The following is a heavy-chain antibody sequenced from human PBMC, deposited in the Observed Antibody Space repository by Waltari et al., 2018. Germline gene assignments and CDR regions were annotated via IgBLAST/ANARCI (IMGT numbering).Heavy chain of an antibody. CDR2: IYYRGSP. Sequence: QLQLQESGPGLVKPSETLSLTCTVSGGSISSSSYYWGWIRQPPGRGLGWIGSIYYRGSPYYNPSLKSRVTISVDTSKNQFSLKLSSVTAADTAVYYCARREDFWSGSNPASKFDPWGQGTLVTVSS. CDR3: ARREDFWSGSNPASKFDP. CDR1: GGSISSSSYY. D-gene: IGHD3-3*01. J-gene: IGHJ5*02. V-gene: IGHV4-39*01.